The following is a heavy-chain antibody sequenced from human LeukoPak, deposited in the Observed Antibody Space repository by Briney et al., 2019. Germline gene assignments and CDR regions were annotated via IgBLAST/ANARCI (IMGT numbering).Heavy chain of an antibody. Sequence: GGSLRLSCAASGFTFSSYSMNWVRQAPGKGLEWVSSTSSSSSYIYYADSVKGRFTISRDNAKNSLYLQMNSLRAKDTAVYYCARDGFPTVDTAMVYYFDYWGQGTLVTVSS. CDR3: ARDGFPTVDTAMVYYFDY. J-gene: IGHJ4*02. V-gene: IGHV3-21*01. D-gene: IGHD5-18*01. CDR1: GFTFSSYS. CDR2: TSSSSSYI.